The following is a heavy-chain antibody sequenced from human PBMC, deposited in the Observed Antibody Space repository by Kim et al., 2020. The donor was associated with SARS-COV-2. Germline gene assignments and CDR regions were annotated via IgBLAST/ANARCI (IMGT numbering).Heavy chain of an antibody. CDR3: ARGNYYYGMDV. V-gene: IGHV3-66*01. CDR2: ST. Sequence: STDYAASVKGRCTIYRDNSKNTLYLQMNSLRAEDTAVYYCARGNYYYGMDVWGQGTTVTVSS. J-gene: IGHJ6*02.